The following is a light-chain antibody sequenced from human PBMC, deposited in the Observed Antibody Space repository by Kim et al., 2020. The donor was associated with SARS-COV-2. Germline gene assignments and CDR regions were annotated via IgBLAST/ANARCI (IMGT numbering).Light chain of an antibody. CDR3: QQYDNHPRT. CDR2: DAS. J-gene: IGKJ2*01. Sequence: SASVGDRVTNTCQASQDISNYLNWYQQKPGKAPKLLIYDASNLETGVPSRFSGSGSGTDFTFTISSLQPEDIATYYCQQYDNHPRTFGQGTSWRS. V-gene: IGKV1-33*01. CDR1: QDISNY.